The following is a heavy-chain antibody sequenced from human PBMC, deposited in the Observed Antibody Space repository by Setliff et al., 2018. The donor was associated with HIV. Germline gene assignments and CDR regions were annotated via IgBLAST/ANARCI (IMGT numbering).Heavy chain of an antibody. J-gene: IGHJ4*02. D-gene: IGHD3-3*01. CDR3: ARVFQSYFFDF. CDR1: GFTFGDYA. Sequence: GGSLRLSCTTSGFTFGDYAFSWVRQAPGKGLEWVGLIRTQPYGVTTEYAASVKGRFTISRDDSLGIAYSQLNSLKSEDTAVYYCARVFQSYFFDFWGQGTLVTVSS. V-gene: IGHV3-49*04. CDR2: IRTQPYGVTT.